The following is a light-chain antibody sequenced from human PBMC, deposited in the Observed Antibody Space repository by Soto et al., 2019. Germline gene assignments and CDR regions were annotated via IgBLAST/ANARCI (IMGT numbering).Light chain of an antibody. Sequence: EIVLTQSPATLSLYTGERDTLSCRASQSVSSYLAWYQQKPGQAPRLLIYDASNRATGIPARFSGSGSGTDFTLTISILEPEDFAVYYCQQRSNWLPLTFGGGTKVDXX. CDR2: DAS. CDR3: QQRSNWLPLT. J-gene: IGKJ4*01. V-gene: IGKV3-11*01. CDR1: QSVSSY.